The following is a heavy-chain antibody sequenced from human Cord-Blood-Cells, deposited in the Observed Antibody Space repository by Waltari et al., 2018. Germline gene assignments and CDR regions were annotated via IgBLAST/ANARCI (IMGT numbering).Heavy chain of an antibody. Sequence: QVQLVQSGAEVKKPGASVTVSCMVSGYTLTELSMHWVRQPPGTGLEGMGGYDPEDGETIYAQKFQGRVTMTEDTSTGTAYMELSSLRSEDTAVYYCATCRFSGSYYGMDVWGQGTTVTVSS. V-gene: IGHV1-24*01. CDR2: YDPEDGET. CDR3: ATCRFSGSYYGMDV. J-gene: IGHJ6*02. CDR1: GYTLTELS. D-gene: IGHD1-26*01.